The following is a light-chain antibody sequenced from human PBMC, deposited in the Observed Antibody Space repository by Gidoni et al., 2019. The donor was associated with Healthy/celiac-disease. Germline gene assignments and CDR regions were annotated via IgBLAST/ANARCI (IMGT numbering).Light chain of an antibody. CDR3: AAWDDSLNGVV. J-gene: IGLJ2*01. Sequence: QSVLPQPPPASVPPRQRVTIPCSGSSSNIGRNTVNWYQQLPGTAPKLLIYSTNQRPSRVPDRVSGSKSGTSASLAISGLQSEDEADYYCAAWDDSLNGVVFGGGTKLTVL. CDR1: SSNIGRNT. CDR2: STN. V-gene: IGLV1-44*01.